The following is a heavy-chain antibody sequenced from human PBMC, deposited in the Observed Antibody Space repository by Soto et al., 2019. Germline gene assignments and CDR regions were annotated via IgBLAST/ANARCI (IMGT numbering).Heavy chain of an antibody. CDR3: ARDDYSNQ. J-gene: IGHJ4*02. CDR1: GGTLSSYA. D-gene: IGHD4-4*01. V-gene: IGHV1-69*13. CDR2: IIPIFGTA. Sequence: ASVKVSFKASGGTLSSYAISWVRQAPGQGLEWMGGIIPIFGTANYAQKFQGRVTITADESTSTAYMELSSLRSEDTAVYYCARDDYSNQWGQGTLVTVSS.